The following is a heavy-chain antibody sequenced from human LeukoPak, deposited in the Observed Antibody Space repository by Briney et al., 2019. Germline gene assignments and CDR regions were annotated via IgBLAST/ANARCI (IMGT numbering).Heavy chain of an antibody. Sequence: ASVKVSCKASGYTFTSYYMHWVRQAPGQGLEWMGIINPSGGSTSYAQKFQGRVTMTRDTSTSTVYMELSSLRSEDTAVYYCATIKQLDYYYYYMDVWGKGTTVTVSS. V-gene: IGHV1-46*01. CDR2: INPSGGST. CDR3: ATIKQLDYYYYYMDV. CDR1: GYTFTSYY. D-gene: IGHD5-18*01. J-gene: IGHJ6*03.